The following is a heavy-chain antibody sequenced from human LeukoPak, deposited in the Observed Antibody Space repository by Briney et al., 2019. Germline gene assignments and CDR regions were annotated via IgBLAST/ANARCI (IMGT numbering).Heavy chain of an antibody. V-gene: IGHV3-48*03. D-gene: IGHD2-15*01. Sequence: GGSLRLSCAASGFTFSSYEMNWVRQAPGKGLEWVSYISSSGSTIYYADPVKGRFTISRDNAKNSLYLQMNSLRAEDTAVYYCARAPVLRIGVFDIWGQGTMVTVSS. CDR1: GFTFSSYE. CDR3: ARAPVLRIGVFDI. CDR2: ISSSGSTI. J-gene: IGHJ3*02.